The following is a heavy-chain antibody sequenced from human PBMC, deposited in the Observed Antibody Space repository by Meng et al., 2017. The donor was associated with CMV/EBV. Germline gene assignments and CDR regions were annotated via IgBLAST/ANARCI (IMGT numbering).Heavy chain of an antibody. D-gene: IGHD6-19*01. V-gene: IGHV4-4*07. CDR1: GGSISSYY. CDR2: IYTSGST. CDR3: ARDSSGWYPHFDY. J-gene: IGHJ4*02. Sequence: QVQLQVRGPGLVKPSENLSLDITVSGGSISSYYCSWIRQPAGKGLEWIGRIYTSGSTNYNPSLKSRVTMSVDTSKNQFSLKLSSVTAADTAVYYCARDSSGWYPHFDYWGQGTLVTVSS.